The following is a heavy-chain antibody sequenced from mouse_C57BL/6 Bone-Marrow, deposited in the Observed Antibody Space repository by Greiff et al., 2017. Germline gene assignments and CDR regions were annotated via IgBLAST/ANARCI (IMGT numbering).Heavy chain of an antibody. J-gene: IGHJ4*01. Sequence: QVQLQQSGAELVRPGTSVKMSCKASGYTFTNYWIGWAKQRPGHGLAWIGDLYPGGGYPNYNEKFKGKATLTADKSSSTAYMQFCSLTSEYSAIYYCARLYYDYDAYAMDYWGQGTSVTVSS. D-gene: IGHD2-4*01. CDR1: GYTFTNYW. V-gene: IGHV1-63*01. CDR2: LYPGGGYP. CDR3: ARLYYDYDAYAMDY.